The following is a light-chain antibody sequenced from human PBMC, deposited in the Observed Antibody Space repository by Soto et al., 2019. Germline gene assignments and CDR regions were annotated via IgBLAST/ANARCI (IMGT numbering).Light chain of an antibody. J-gene: IGKJ1*01. CDR1: QSVGRN. CDR2: GVY. CDR3: QQYNNWPRT. V-gene: IGKV3-15*01. Sequence: EVVMTQSPVTLSVSPGERVTLSCRASQSVGRNLAWYQQKAGQPPRLLINGVYTRATGIPARFSGGGSGTEFTLTISSLQSEDFAVYYCQQYNNWPRTVGPGTKVDSK.